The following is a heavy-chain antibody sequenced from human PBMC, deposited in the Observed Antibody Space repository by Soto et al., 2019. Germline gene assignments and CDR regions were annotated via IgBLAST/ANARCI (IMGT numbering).Heavy chain of an antibody. V-gene: IGHV1-69*01. J-gene: IGHJ1*01. Sequence: QVQLVQSGAEVKKPGSSVKVSCKASGGTFSSYAISWVRQAPGQGLEWMGGIIPIFGTANYAQKFQGRVTITADESTSTAYMELSSLRSEDTAVYYCAGEGYCSGGSCYPEYFQHWGQGTLVTVSS. CDR3: AGEGYCSGGSCYPEYFQH. D-gene: IGHD2-15*01. CDR1: GGTFSSYA. CDR2: IIPIFGTA.